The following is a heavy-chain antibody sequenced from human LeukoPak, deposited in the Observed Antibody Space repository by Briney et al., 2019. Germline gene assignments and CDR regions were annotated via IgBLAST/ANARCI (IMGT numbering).Heavy chain of an antibody. Sequence: GGSLRLSCAASGFTFSSYAMSWVRQAPGKGLEWVSAISGSGGSTYCADSVKGRFTISRDNSKNTLYLQMNSLRAEDTAVYYCARGTYDILTGYCNHFDYWGQGTLVTVSS. CDR3: ARGTYDILTGYCNHFDY. CDR2: ISGSGGST. J-gene: IGHJ4*02. CDR1: GFTFSSYA. D-gene: IGHD3-9*01. V-gene: IGHV3-23*01.